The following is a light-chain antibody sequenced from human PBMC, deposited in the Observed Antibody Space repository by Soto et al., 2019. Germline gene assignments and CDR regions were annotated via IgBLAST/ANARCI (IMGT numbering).Light chain of an antibody. V-gene: IGKV1-9*01. CDR2: AAS. CDR1: QAISTY. Sequence: IQLTQSPSSLSASVGDRVTITCRASQAISTYLAWYQQSPGKAPKLLIYAASSLQRGVPSRFSGSGSGTDFTLTISRLQPEDFATYHCQQLNSYPVTFGQGTKEEVK. J-gene: IGKJ1*01. CDR3: QQLNSYPVT.